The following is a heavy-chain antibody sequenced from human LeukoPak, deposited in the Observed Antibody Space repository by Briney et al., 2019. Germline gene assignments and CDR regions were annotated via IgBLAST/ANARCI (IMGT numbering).Heavy chain of an antibody. D-gene: IGHD2-15*01. CDR2: INPTGGST. CDR1: GYTFSSYY. CDR3: ARSGYCSGGTCFNWFDP. Sequence: ASVKVSCKASGYTFSSYYMHWVRQAPGQGLEWMGIINPTGGSTTYAQKFQGRVTMTRDMSTSTFYMELSSLRSEDTAVYYCARSGYCSGGTCFNWFDPWGQGTLVTVSS. J-gene: IGHJ5*02. V-gene: IGHV1-46*01.